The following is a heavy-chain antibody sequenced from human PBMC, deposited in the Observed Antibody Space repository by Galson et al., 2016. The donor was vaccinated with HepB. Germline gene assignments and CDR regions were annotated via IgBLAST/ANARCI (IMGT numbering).Heavy chain of an antibody. J-gene: IGHJ6*02. Sequence: SLRLSCAASGFTFSSYVLPWVRQAPGKGPEWVANIKQDGSEKYYVDSVKGRFTISRDNAKNSLYLQMNSLRGEDTAVYYCARGRGVDVWGQRTTATVSS. CDR1: GFTFSSYV. V-gene: IGHV3-7*03. CDR2: IKQDGSEK. CDR3: ARGRGVDV.